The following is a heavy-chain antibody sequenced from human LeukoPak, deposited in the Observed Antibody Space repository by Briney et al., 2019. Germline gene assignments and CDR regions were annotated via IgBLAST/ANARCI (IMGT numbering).Heavy chain of an antibody. Sequence: NPSETLSLNSTGSGGAISSISYYWGWLRQPPGKGLEWIGSIYYSGSTYYSPSLKSRVTISVDTSKNQFSLKLSSVTAADTAVYSCARRGDWGQGTLVTVSS. CDR1: GGAISSISYY. J-gene: IGHJ4*02. D-gene: IGHD3-16*01. V-gene: IGHV4-39*01. CDR3: ARRGD. CDR2: IYYSGST.